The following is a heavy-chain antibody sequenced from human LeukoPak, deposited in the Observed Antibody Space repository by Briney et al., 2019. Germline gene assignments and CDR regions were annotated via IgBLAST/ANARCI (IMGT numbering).Heavy chain of an antibody. V-gene: IGHV4-34*01. CDR2: INHSGST. CDR3: ARGPAGQLNYYGSGSYDAAHLDY. Sequence: PSETLSLTCAVYGCSFSGYYWSWIRQPPGKGLEWIGEINHSGSTNYNPSLKSRVTISVDTSKNQFSLKLSSVTAADTAVYYCARGPAGQLNYYGSGSYDAAHLDYWGQGTLVTVSS. D-gene: IGHD3-10*01. J-gene: IGHJ4*02. CDR1: GCSFSGYY.